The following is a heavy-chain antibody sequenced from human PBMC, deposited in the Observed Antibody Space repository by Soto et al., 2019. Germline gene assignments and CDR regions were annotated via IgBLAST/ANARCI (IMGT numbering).Heavy chain of an antibody. V-gene: IGHV3-15*07. CDR3: TTDPWEWMQPGLNWFDP. Sequence: GGSLRLSCAASGFTFSNAWMNWVRQAPGKGLEWVGRIKSKTDGGTTDYAAPVKGRFTISRDDSKNTLYLQMNSLKTEDTAVYYCTTDPWEWMQPGLNWFDPWGQGTLVTVSS. D-gene: IGHD5-18*01. CDR2: IKSKTDGGTT. J-gene: IGHJ5*02. CDR1: GFTFSNAW.